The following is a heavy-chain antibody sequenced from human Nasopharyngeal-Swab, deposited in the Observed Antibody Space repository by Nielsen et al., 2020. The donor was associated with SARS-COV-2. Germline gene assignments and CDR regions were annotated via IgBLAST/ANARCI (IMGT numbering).Heavy chain of an antibody. CDR2: ISYDGSNK. CDR3: ARAQRVCSMDV. J-gene: IGHJ6*02. Sequence: GSLRLSCAASGFTFSSYAMHWVRQAPGKGLEWVAVISYDGSNKYYADSVKGRFTISRDNSKNTLYLQMNSLRAEDTAVYYCARAQRVCSMDVWGQGTTVTVSS. V-gene: IGHV3-30*04. D-gene: IGHD2-2*01. CDR1: GFTFSSYA.